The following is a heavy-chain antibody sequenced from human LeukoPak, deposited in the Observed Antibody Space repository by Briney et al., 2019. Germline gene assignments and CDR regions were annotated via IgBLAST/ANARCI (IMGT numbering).Heavy chain of an antibody. CDR2: IFPDDSDT. CDR3: ARGGSYWVSDY. CDR1: GYSFTSYW. D-gene: IGHD1-26*01. V-gene: IGHV5-51*03. Sequence: GEPLKTSAKGSGYSFTSYWIGWVRQMPGKGLEWMGIIFPDDSDTRYSPSFQGQVTISSDKSISTAYLQWSSLKASDTAMYYCARGGSYWVSDYWGQGTLVTVSS. J-gene: IGHJ4*02.